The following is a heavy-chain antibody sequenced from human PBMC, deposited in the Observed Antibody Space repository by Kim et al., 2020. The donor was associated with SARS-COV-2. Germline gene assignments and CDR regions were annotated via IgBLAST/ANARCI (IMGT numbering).Heavy chain of an antibody. V-gene: IGHV3-15*01. Sequence: GGSLRLSCAASGFTFSNAWMSWVRQAPGKGLEWVGRIKSKTDGGTTDYAAPVKGRFTISRDDSKNTLYLQMNSLKTEDTAVYYRTTVFGYCSSTSCYYFDYWGQGTLVTVSS. CDR3: TTVFGYCSSTSCYYFDY. D-gene: IGHD2-2*03. CDR2: IKSKTDGGTT. J-gene: IGHJ4*02. CDR1: GFTFSNAW.